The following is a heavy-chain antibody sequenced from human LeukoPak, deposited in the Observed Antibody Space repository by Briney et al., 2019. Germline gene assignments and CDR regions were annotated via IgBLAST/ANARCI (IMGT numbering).Heavy chain of an antibody. V-gene: IGHV1-2*02. D-gene: IGHD3-10*01. Sequence: ASVKVSCKASGYTFTGYYMHWVRQAPGQGLEWMGWINPNSGGTNYAQKFQGRVTMTRDTSINTAYMELSSLRSDDTAVYYCARDPIYSGSRWFDPWGQGTLVTVSS. CDR1: GYTFTGYY. J-gene: IGHJ5*02. CDR3: ARDPIYSGSRWFDP. CDR2: INPNSGGT.